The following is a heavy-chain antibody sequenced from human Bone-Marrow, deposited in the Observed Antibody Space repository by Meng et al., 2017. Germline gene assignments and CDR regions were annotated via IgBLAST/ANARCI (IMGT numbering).Heavy chain of an antibody. J-gene: IGHJ4*02. CDR1: VGSLSSSDYY. Sequence: QVQLQESGPGLVNPSQTLSHTFTVFVGSLSSSDYYWSWIRQPPGKGLEWIGYIYYSGSNYYNPSLHSRLTITVDTSKNQFSLNLTSVTASDTAVYYCARDASGYDHLDLWGQGTLVTVSS. CDR3: ARDASGYDHLDL. D-gene: IGHD5-12*01. V-gene: IGHV4-30-4*01. CDR2: IYYSGSN.